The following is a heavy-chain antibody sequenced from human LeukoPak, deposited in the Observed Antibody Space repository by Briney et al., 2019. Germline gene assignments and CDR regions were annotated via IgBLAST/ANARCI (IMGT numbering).Heavy chain of an antibody. V-gene: IGHV1-2*02. D-gene: IGHD3-22*01. CDR3: AREYDSSGLKAFDI. J-gene: IGHJ3*02. CDR2: INPNSGGT. Sequence: ASVKVSCKASGYTFTDYYMHWVRQAPGQGLEWMGWINPNSGGTGSAQKFQGRVTITRDTSITTAYMELSRLRSDDTALYYCAREYDSSGLKAFDIWGQGTMVTVSS. CDR1: GYTFTDYY.